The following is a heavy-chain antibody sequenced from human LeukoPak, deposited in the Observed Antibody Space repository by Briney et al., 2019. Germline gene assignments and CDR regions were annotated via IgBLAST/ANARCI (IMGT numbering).Heavy chain of an antibody. CDR1: DGSISSHY. D-gene: IGHD3-22*01. V-gene: IGHV4-59*11. J-gene: IGHJ2*01. Sequence: PSETLSLTCSVSDGSISSHYWSWIRQPPGKGLEWIGYVYYSGSTNYNPSLTSRVTISVDTSKNQLSLKLTSVTAADTAVYYCARDYDSSGSDWYFDLWGRGTLVTVSS. CDR3: ARDYDSSGSDWYFDL. CDR2: VYYSGST.